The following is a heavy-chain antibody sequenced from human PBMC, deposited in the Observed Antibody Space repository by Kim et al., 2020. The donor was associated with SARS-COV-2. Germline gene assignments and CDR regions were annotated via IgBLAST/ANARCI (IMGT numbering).Heavy chain of an antibody. J-gene: IGHJ4*02. V-gene: IGHV3-74*01. CDR2: INSDGSTT. Sequence: GGSLRLSCAASGFTFSTYWMHWVRQAPGKGLVWVSRINSDGSTTTYADSVKGRFTISRDNAKNTLYLQMNSLRAEDTAVYYCAKLWYSSSWFDYWGQGTLVTVSS. CDR1: GFTFSTYW. D-gene: IGHD6-13*01. CDR3: AKLWYSSSWFDY.